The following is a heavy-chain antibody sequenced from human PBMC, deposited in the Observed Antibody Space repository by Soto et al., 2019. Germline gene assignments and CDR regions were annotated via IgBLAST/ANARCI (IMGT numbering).Heavy chain of an antibody. CDR2: IWYDGSNK. Sequence: GGSLRLSCAASGFTFSSYGMHWVRQAPGKGLEWVAVIWYDGSNKYYADSVKGRFTISRDNSKNTLYLQMNSLRAEDTAVYYCARDRAPVPAYYFDYWGQGTLVTVSS. J-gene: IGHJ4*02. CDR1: GFTFSSYG. V-gene: IGHV3-33*01. D-gene: IGHD2-2*01. CDR3: ARDRAPVPAYYFDY.